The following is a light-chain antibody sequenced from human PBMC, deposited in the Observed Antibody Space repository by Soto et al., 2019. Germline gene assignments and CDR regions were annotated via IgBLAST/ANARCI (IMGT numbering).Light chain of an antibody. Sequence: QSALTQPPSASGSPGQSVTISCTGTSSDVGGYNYVSRYQQHPGKAPKLIIYEVNKRPSGVPDRFSGSKSGNTASLTVSGLQAEDEADYYCISYAVNNDLGVFGGGTKVTVL. CDR3: ISYAVNNDLGV. CDR2: EVN. J-gene: IGLJ2*01. CDR1: SSDVGGYNY. V-gene: IGLV2-8*01.